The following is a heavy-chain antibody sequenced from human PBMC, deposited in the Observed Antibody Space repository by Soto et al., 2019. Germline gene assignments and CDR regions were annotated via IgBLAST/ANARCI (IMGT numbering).Heavy chain of an antibody. V-gene: IGHV4-4*02. D-gene: IGHD6-25*01. CDR2: IHHSGNS. CDR1: GDSIRSEKW. Sequence: QVQLHESGPGLVKPSGTLSLTCAVSGDSIRSEKWGRWVRQPPGKGGEWIGEIHHSGNSNYNPSLKSRVIISVDKSENQFSLNPSSVSDANTAVYYCARGERQQQRDYWGQGTLVTVSS. CDR3: ARGERQQQRDY. J-gene: IGHJ4*02.